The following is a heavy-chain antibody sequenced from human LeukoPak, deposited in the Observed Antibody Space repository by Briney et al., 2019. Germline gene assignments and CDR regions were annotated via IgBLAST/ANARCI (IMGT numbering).Heavy chain of an antibody. CDR3: AKDSPGFGIVFDS. D-gene: IGHD3-16*01. V-gene: IGHV3-23*01. CDR2: ITAGGGNK. Sequence: PLGSLRLSCAASVVTFSTYSMSWVRQAPGKGLEWGSTITAGGGNKDYADSVKGRFTISRDNSKNTVYLQMNSLRAEDTAVYYYAKDSPGFGIVFDSWGQGTLVTVST. CDR1: VVTFSTYS. J-gene: IGHJ4*02.